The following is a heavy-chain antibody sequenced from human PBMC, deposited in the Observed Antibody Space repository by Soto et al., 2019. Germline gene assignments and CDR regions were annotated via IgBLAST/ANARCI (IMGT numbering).Heavy chain of an antibody. V-gene: IGHV3-30-3*01. CDR3: ARESIWTEAARAYFDY. D-gene: IGHD6-6*01. CDR1: GFTFSSYA. Sequence: QVQLVESGGGVVQPGRSLRLSSAASGFTFSSYAMHWVRQAPGKGLEWVAVISYDGSNKYYADSVKGRFTISRDNSKNTLYLQMNSLRAEDTGVYYCARESIWTEAARAYFDYWGQGTLVTVSS. CDR2: ISYDGSNK. J-gene: IGHJ4*02.